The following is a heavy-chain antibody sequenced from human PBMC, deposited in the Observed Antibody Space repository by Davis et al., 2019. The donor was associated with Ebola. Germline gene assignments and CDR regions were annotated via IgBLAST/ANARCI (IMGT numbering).Heavy chain of an antibody. Sequence: GESLKISCAASGFTVSSNYMSWVRQAPGKGLEWVLVIYSGGSTYYADSVKGRFTISRDNSKNTLYLQMNSLRAEDTAVYYCARARAYYYDSSGFARAGNWFDPWGQGTLVTVSS. CDR1: GFTVSSNY. J-gene: IGHJ5*02. V-gene: IGHV3-53*01. D-gene: IGHD3-22*01. CDR2: IYSGGST. CDR3: ARARAYYYDSSGFARAGNWFDP.